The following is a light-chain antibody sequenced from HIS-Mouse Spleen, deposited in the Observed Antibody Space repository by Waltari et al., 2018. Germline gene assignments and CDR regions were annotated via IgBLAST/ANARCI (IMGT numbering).Light chain of an antibody. CDR1: QGIRND. Sequence: DIQMTQSTPSLSASVRHRITITCRASQGIRNDLVWYQQKPGKAPKRLIYAASSLQSGVPSRFSGSGSGTEFTLTISSLQPEDFATYYCLQHNSYPFTFGPGTKVDIK. CDR3: LQHNSYPFT. CDR2: AAS. J-gene: IGKJ3*01. V-gene: IGKV1-17*01.